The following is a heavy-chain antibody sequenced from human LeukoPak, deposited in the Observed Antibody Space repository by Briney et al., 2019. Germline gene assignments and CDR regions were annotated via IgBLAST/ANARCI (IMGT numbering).Heavy chain of an antibody. CDR1: GYTFIGYY. Sequence: ASVKVSCKASGYTFIGYYMHWVRQAPGQGLEWMGIINPSGGSTSYAQKFQGRVTMTRDMSTSTVYMELSSLRSEDTAVYYCARDSGSYDAFDIWGQGTMVTVSS. CDR3: ARDSGSYDAFDI. V-gene: IGHV1-46*01. D-gene: IGHD1-26*01. CDR2: INPSGGST. J-gene: IGHJ3*02.